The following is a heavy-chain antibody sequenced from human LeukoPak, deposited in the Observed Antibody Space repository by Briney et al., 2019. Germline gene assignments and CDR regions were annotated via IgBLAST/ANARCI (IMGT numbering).Heavy chain of an antibody. J-gene: IGHJ4*02. D-gene: IGHD1-26*01. CDR3: ARLSGSYYSNFDY. CDR1: GYSFTSYW. V-gene: IGHV5-51*01. Sequence: GESLKISCKGSGYSFTSYWIGWVRQMPGKGLEWMGIIYPGDSDTRYSPSFQGQVTISADKSIRTAYLQCNSLKASDTAMYYCARLSGSYYSNFDYWGQGTLVTVSS. CDR2: IYPGDSDT.